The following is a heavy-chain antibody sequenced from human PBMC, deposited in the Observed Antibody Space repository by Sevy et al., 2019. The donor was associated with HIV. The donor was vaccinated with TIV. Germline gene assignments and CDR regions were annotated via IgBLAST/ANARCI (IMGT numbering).Heavy chain of an antibody. CDR1: GFTFSSYA. CDR2: ISYDGSNK. D-gene: IGHD3-22*01. Sequence: GGSLRLTCAASGFTFSSYAMHWVRQAPGKGLEWVAVISYDGSNKYYADSVKGRFTISRDNSKNTLYLQMNSLRAEDTAVYYCARDQNYYDSSGLFDYWGQGTLVTVSS. J-gene: IGHJ4*02. V-gene: IGHV3-30-3*01. CDR3: ARDQNYYDSSGLFDY.